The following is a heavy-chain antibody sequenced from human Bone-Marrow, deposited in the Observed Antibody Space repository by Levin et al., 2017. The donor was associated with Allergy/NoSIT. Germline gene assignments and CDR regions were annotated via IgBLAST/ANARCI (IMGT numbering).Heavy chain of an antibody. CDR3: ARGERFEKYYDDSSGLIDY. J-gene: IGHJ4*02. V-gene: IGHV6-1*01. Sequence: SETLSLTCAISGDSVSSDITTWTWIRQSSSRGLEWLGRTFYRSKWYYDYALSVESRITINPDTSKNQFSLQLSSVTPEDTAVYYCARGERFEKYYDDSSGLIDYWGQGTLVTVSS. CDR1: GDSVSSDITT. D-gene: IGHD3-22*01. CDR2: TFYRSKWYY.